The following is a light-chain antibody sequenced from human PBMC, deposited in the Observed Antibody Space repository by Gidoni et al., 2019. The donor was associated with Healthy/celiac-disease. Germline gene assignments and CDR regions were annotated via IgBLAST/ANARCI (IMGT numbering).Light chain of an antibody. CDR1: QDISNY. V-gene: IGKV1-33*01. CDR3: QQYDNLPFT. CDR2: DAS. Sequence: DIQMTQSPSSLSASVGDRVTITCQASQDISNYLNWYQQKPGKAPKLLIYDASNLETGVPSSFSGSGSGTDFTFTIISLQPEDIATYYCQQYDNLPFTFGPGTKVDIK. J-gene: IGKJ3*01.